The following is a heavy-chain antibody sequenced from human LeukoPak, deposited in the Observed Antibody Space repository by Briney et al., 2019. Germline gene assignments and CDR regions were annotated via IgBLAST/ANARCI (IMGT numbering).Heavy chain of an antibody. CDR2: IIPILGIA. V-gene: IGHV1-69*04. D-gene: IGHD3-22*01. CDR3: ARLEGGYYDRPNDAFDI. Sequence: SVKVSCKASGGTFSSYAISWVRQAPGQGLEWMGRIIPILGIANYAQKFQGRVTITADKSTSTAYMELSSLRSEDTAVYYCARLEGGYYDRPNDAFDIWGQGTMVTVSS. J-gene: IGHJ3*02. CDR1: GGTFSSYA.